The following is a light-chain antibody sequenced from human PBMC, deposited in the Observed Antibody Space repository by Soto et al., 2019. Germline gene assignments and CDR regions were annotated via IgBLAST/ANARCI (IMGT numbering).Light chain of an antibody. CDR1: SSDVGGYNY. V-gene: IGLV2-14*01. CDR2: DVS. CDR3: SSYTSSSTVV. Sequence: QSALTQPASVSGSPGQSITISCTGTSSDVGGYNYVSWYQQHPGKDPKLMIYDVSNRPSGVSNRFSGSKSGNTASLTISGLQAEDEDDYYCSSYTSSSTVVFGGGTKVTVL. J-gene: IGLJ2*01.